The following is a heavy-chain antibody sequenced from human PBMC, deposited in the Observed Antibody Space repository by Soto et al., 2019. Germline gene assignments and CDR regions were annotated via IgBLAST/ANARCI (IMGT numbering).Heavy chain of an antibody. V-gene: IGHV4-39*01. CDR2: ISYSGST. J-gene: IGHJ3*02. D-gene: IGHD6-19*01. CDR1: GGSISSSSYY. CDR3: ARRKAGWGGAFDI. Sequence: QLQLQESGPGLVKPSETLSLTCTVSGGSISSSSYYWGWIRQPPGKGLEWIGSISYSGSTYYNPSLKSRVTISVDTSKNQFSLRLSSVTAADTAVYYCARRKAGWGGAFDIWGQGTMVTVSS.